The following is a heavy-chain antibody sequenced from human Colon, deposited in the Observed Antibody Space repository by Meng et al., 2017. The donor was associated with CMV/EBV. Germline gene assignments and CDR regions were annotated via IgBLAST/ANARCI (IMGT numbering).Heavy chain of an antibody. Sequence: GGSLRLSCAASGLTFSSYWMNWVRQAPGKGLEWVANIKQDGSEKNYADSVKGRFTISRDNAQNSMYLQMTSLRVEDTSIYYCMTPTGSSDYWGQGTLVTVSS. J-gene: IGHJ4*02. D-gene: IGHD6-6*01. CDR3: MTPTGSSDY. V-gene: IGHV3-7*01. CDR2: IKQDGSEK. CDR1: GLTFSSYW.